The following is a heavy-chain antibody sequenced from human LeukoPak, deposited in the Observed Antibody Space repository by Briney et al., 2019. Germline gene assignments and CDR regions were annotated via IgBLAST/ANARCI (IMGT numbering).Heavy chain of an antibody. J-gene: IGHJ4*02. Sequence: PGGSLRLSCAASGFTFSSYAMSWVRQAPGKGLEWVSAISGSGGSTYYADSVKGRFTISRDNAKNSLYLQMNSLRAEDTAVYYCAKTYYYDSSGYCLDYWGQGTLVTVSS. D-gene: IGHD3-22*01. CDR3: AKTYYYDSSGYCLDY. CDR1: GFTFSSYA. CDR2: ISGSGGST. V-gene: IGHV3-23*01.